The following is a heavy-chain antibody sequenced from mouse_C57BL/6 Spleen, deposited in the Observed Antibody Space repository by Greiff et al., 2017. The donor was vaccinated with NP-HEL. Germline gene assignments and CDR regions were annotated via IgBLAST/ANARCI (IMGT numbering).Heavy chain of an antibody. CDR2: ISDGGSYT. CDR1: GFTFSSYA. V-gene: IGHV5-4*03. CDR3: ARGGGYYGSSRYFDV. D-gene: IGHD1-1*01. Sequence: DVKLVESGGGLVKPGGSLKLSCAASGFTFSSYALSWVRQTPEKRLEWVATISDGGSYTYYPDNVKGRFTISRDNAKNNLYLQMSHLKSEDTAMYYCARGGGYYGSSRYFDVWGTGTTVTVSS. J-gene: IGHJ1*03.